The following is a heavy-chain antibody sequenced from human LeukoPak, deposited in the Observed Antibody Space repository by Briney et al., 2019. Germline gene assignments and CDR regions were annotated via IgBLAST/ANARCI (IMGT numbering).Heavy chain of an antibody. Sequence: PGGSLRLSCAAPGFTVSSNYMSWVRQAPGKGLEWVSVIYSGGSTYYADSVKGRFTISRDNSKNTLYLQMNSLRAEDTAVYYCARAARRHYYYGMDVWGQGTTVTVSS. CDR3: ARAARRHYYYGMDV. V-gene: IGHV3-53*01. CDR1: GFTVSSNY. CDR2: IYSGGST. J-gene: IGHJ6*02.